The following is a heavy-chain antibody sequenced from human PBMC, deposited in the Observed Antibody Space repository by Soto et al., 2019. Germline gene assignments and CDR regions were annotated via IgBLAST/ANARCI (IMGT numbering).Heavy chain of an antibody. J-gene: IGHJ4*02. V-gene: IGHV4-59*08. Sequence: PSETLSLTCTVSGGSISSYYWSWIRQPPGKGLEWIGYIYYSGSTNYNPSLKSRVTISVDTSKSQFSLKLSSVTAADTAVYYCASSPPGIAVAGTPLDSWGQGTLVTVSS. D-gene: IGHD6-19*01. CDR1: GGSISSYY. CDR3: ASSPPGIAVAGTPLDS. CDR2: IYYSGST.